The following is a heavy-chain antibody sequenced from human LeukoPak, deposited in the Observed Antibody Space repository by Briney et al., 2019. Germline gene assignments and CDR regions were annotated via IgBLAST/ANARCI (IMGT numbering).Heavy chain of an antibody. V-gene: IGHV3-7*01. Sequence: GGSLRLSCAASGFTFSSYWMSWVRQAPGKGLEWVANIKQEGSEKYYVDSVKGRFTISRDNAKNSLYLQMNSLRAEDTAVYYCARDFTTVTTRYYFDYWGQGTLVTVSS. CDR1: GFTFSSYW. D-gene: IGHD4-17*01. CDR3: ARDFTTVTTRYYFDY. CDR2: IKQEGSEK. J-gene: IGHJ4*02.